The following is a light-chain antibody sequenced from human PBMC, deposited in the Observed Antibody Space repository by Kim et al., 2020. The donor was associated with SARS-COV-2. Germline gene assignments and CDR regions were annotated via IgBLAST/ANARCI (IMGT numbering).Light chain of an antibody. CDR2: RDS. CDR1: TSNIGSNF. CDR3: AAWDDSLRAVI. J-gene: IGLJ2*01. V-gene: IGLV1-47*01. Sequence: ELTQPPSASGTPGQRVTISCSGSTSNIGSNFVYWYQQLPGTAPKLLIYRDSKRPSGVPDRFSGSKSGTSASLAISGLRSEDETEYYCAAWDDSLRAVIFGGGTQLTVL.